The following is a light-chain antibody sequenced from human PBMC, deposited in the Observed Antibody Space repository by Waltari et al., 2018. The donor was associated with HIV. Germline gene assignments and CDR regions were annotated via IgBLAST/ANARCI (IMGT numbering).Light chain of an antibody. J-gene: IGKJ1*01. CDR1: QSVGSN. Sequence: EIVMTQSPATLSVSPGERATLSCRASQSVGSNLAWYQQKPGQGPRLLIYGASTRAIGIPARFSGSGSGTEFTLTISSLQSEDFAVYYCQQYNNWPPWTFGQGTKVEI. CDR3: QQYNNWPPWT. V-gene: IGKV3-15*01. CDR2: GAS.